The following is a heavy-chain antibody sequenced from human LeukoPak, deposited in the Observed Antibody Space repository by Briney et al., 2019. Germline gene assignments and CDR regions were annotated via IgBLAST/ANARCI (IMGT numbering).Heavy chain of an antibody. D-gene: IGHD3-10*01. CDR3: ARRVIMSSSWFDP. CDR2: IYYSGST. CDR1: GGSISSSTYY. Sequence: KPSETLSVTCTVSGGSISSSTYYWGWIRQPPGKGLEWIGSIYYSGSTYYNPSLKSRVTISVDTSKNQFSLMLSSVTAADTAVYYCARRVIMSSSWFDPWGQGTLVTVSS. V-gene: IGHV4-39*01. J-gene: IGHJ5*02.